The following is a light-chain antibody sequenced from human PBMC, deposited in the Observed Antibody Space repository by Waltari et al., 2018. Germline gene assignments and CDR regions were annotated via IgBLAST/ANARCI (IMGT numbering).Light chain of an antibody. J-gene: IGLJ1*01. V-gene: IGLV2-14*01. CDR3: SSYTTNSPYV. CDR1: SSDVGGYKY. Sequence: QSALTQPASVSGSPGQSITISCTGTSSDVGGYKYVSWYQQHPGKAPKLMIYEVSNRPSGGSNRFSGSKSGNTASLTISGLQAEDEADYYCSSYTTNSPYVFGTGTKVTVL. CDR2: EVS.